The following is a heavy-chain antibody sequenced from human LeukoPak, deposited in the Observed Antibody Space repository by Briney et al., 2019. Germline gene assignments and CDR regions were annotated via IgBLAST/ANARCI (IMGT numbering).Heavy chain of an antibody. D-gene: IGHD1-26*01. J-gene: IGHJ4*02. CDR2: IYHSGST. Sequence: SSETLSLTCAVSGGSISSSNWWSWVRRPPGKGLEWIGEIYHSGSTNYNPSLKSRVTISVDKSKNQFSLKLSSVTAADTAVYYCARVGSWYSGVYFDYWGQGTLVTVSS. CDR3: ARVGSWYSGVYFDY. V-gene: IGHV4-4*02. CDR1: GGSISSSNW.